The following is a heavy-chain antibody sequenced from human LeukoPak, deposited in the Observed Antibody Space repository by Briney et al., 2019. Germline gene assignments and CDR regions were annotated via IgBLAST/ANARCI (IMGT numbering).Heavy chain of an antibody. D-gene: IGHD1-26*01. Sequence: SETLSLTCTVSGGSISSYYWSWIRQPPGKGLEWIGYIYYSGSTNYNPSLKSRVAISVDTSKNQFSLKLSSVTAADTAVYYCARQLVGAYSPDAFDIWGQGTMVTVSS. CDR2: IYYSGST. V-gene: IGHV4-59*08. CDR3: ARQLVGAYSPDAFDI. CDR1: GGSISSYY. J-gene: IGHJ3*02.